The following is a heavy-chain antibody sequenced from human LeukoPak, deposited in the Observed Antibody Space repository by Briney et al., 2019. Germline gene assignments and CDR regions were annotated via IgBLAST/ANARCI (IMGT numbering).Heavy chain of an antibody. V-gene: IGHV4-59*08. CDR2: IYYSGST. CDR3: ARHRYGGYYYFDY. J-gene: IGHJ4*02. Sequence: PSETLSLTCTVSGGSISSYYWSWIRQPPGKGLEWIGYIYYSGSTNYNPSLKSRVTISVDTSKNQFSLKLSPVTAADTAVYYCARHRYGGYYYFDYWGQGTLVTVSS. D-gene: IGHD5-12*01. CDR1: GGSISSYY.